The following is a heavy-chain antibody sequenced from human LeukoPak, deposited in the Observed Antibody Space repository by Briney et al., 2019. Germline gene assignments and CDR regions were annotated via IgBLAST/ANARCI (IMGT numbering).Heavy chain of an antibody. Sequence: SVKVSCKASGGTFSSFAISWVRQAPGQGLEWMGGIIPIFGTANYAQKFQGRVTITTDESTSTAYMELSSLRSEDTAVYYCARGDIVVVPAAIEEVFNWFDPWGQGTLVTVSS. CDR2: IIPIFGTA. D-gene: IGHD2-2*01. CDR1: GGTFSSFA. J-gene: IGHJ5*02. V-gene: IGHV1-69*05. CDR3: ARGDIVVVPAAIEEVFNWFDP.